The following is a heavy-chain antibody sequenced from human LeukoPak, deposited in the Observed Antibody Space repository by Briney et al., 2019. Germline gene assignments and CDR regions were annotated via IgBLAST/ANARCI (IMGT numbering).Heavy chain of an antibody. CDR1: GFTFSSYS. D-gene: IGHD1-26*01. CDR2: ISSSSSYI. CDR3: ARFRIVGATIGNS. J-gene: IGHJ5*02. V-gene: IGHV3-21*01. Sequence: PGGSLRLSCAASGFTFSSYSMNWVRQAPGKGLEWVSSISSSSSYIYYADSVKGRFTISRDNAKNSLYLQMNSLRAEDTAVYYCARFRIVGATIGNSWGQGTLVTVSS.